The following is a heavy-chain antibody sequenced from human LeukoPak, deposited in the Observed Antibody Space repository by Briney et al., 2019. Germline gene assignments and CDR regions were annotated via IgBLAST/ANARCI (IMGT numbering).Heavy chain of an antibody. D-gene: IGHD6-19*01. CDR2: IYYSGST. J-gene: IGHJ5*02. Sequence: PSETLSLTCTVSGGSISSGGYYWSWIRQHPGKGLEWIGYIYYSGSTNYNPSLKSRVTISVDTSKNQFSLKLSSVTAADTAVYYCAKSDNSGWLTWFDPWGQGTLVTVSS. CDR3: AKSDNSGWLTWFDP. CDR1: GGSISSGGYY. V-gene: IGHV4-61*08.